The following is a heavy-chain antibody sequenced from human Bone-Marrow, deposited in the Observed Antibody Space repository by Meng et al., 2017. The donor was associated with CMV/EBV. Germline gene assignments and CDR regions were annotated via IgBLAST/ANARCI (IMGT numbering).Heavy chain of an antibody. V-gene: IGHV1-2*02. CDR2: INPNSGGT. CDR1: GYTFTGYY. Sequence: ASVKVSCKASGYTFTGYYMHWVRQAPGQGLEWMGWINPNSGGTNYAQKFQGRVTMTRDTSISTAYMELSRLRSDDTAVYYCARPLESVGSGSSWFDPWGHGTLVTVSS. J-gene: IGHJ5*02. CDR3: ARPLESVGSGSSWFDP. D-gene: IGHD3-10*01.